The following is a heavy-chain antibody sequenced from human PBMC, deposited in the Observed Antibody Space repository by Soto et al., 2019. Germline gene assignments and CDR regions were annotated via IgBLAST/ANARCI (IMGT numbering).Heavy chain of an antibody. CDR3: ARHSCCTTPNYYYGRDV. V-gene: IGHV1-69*12. Sequence: QVQLVQSGAEVKKPGSSVKVSCKASGGTFSSYAISWVRQAPGQGLEWMGGISPIFGTANYAQKFQGRVTITADESTSTAYMEDSSRRSEDTAAYYCARHSCCTTPNYYYGRDVWGQGTTVTVSS. J-gene: IGHJ6*02. CDR1: GGTFSSYA. D-gene: IGHD2-2*01. CDR2: ISPIFGTA.